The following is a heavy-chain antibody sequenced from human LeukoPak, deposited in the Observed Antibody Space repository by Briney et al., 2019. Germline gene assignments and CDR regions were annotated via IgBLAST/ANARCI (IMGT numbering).Heavy chain of an antibody. CDR2: IYYSGST. CDR3: AREGGNY. CDR1: GGSISSYY. J-gene: IGHJ4*02. Sequence: SETLSLTCTVSGGSISSYYWSWIRQPPGKGLEWIGYIYYSGSTNYNPSLKGRVTISVDTSKNQFSLKLSSVTAADTGVYYCAREGGNYWGQGTLVTVSS. D-gene: IGHD4-23*01. V-gene: IGHV4-59*01.